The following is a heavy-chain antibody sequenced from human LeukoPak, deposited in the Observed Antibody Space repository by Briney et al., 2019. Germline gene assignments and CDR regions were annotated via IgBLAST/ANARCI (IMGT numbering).Heavy chain of an antibody. V-gene: IGHV4-59*01. CDR3: ARGAYAEGGFDY. Sequence: SETLSLTCTVSGGSISSYYWSWIRQPPGKGLEGIGYIYYSGSTNYNPSLKSRVTISVDTSKNQFSLKLSSVTAADTAVYYCARGAYAEGGFDYWGQGTLVTVSS. CDR2: IYYSGST. D-gene: IGHD3-16*01. CDR1: GGSISSYY. J-gene: IGHJ4*02.